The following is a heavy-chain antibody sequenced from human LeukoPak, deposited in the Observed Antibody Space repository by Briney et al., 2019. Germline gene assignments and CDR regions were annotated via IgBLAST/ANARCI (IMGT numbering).Heavy chain of an antibody. J-gene: IGHJ4*02. CDR1: GYTFTSYG. Sequence: SVKVSCKASGYTFTSYGISWVRQAPGQGLEWMGRIIPIFGTANYAQKFQGRVTITTDESTSTTYMELSSLRSEDTAVYYCARAYSSSSLVFDYWGQGTLVTVSS. CDR3: ARAYSSSSLVFDY. V-gene: IGHV1-69*05. D-gene: IGHD6-6*01. CDR2: IIPIFGTA.